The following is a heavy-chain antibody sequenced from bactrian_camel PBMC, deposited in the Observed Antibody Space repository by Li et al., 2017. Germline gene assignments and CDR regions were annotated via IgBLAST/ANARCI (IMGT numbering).Heavy chain of an antibody. CDR2: MSTLDGYK. CDR1: GFTHEGSC. J-gene: IGHJ4*01. CDR3: AAATRVPWVEVDVCRRQERYGV. Sequence: HVQLVESGGGSAQAGGSLRLSCAASGFTHEGSCVAWFRQAPGKEREAVAGMSTLDGYKLWADSVKGRFTISQDAAKTTLYLQMDNLKPEDTAMYYCAAATRVPWVEVDVCRRQERYGVWGQGTQVTVS. D-gene: IGHD3*01. V-gene: IGHV3S1*01.